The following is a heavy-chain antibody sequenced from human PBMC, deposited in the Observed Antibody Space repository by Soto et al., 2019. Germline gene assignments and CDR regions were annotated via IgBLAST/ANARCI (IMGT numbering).Heavy chain of an antibody. CDR1: GGTFSSYT. V-gene: IGHV1-69*02. J-gene: IGHJ4*02. CDR2: IIPILGIA. CDR3: ASHSGSYYNDY. D-gene: IGHD3-10*01. Sequence: QVQLVQSGAEVKKPGSSVKVSCKASGGTFSSYTINWVRQAPGQGLEWMGRIIPILGIANYAQKFQGRVTITAAKSTSTAYMELSSLRSEDTAVYYCASHSGSYYNDYWGQGTLVTVSS.